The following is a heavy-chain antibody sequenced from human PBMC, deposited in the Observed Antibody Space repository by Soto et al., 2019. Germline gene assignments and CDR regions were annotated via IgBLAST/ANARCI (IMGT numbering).Heavy chain of an antibody. D-gene: IGHD3-22*01. CDR3: ARGVHYDGSGYYYFY. J-gene: IGHJ4*02. Sequence: GASVKVSCKASGGTFNNCAISWVRQAPGQGLEWMGGIIPIFGTANYAQKFQDRVTITADESTSTAYMELRSLRSEDTAVYYCARGVHYDGSGYYYFYWGQGTLVTVSS. CDR2: IIPIFGTA. V-gene: IGHV1-69*13. CDR1: GGTFNNCA.